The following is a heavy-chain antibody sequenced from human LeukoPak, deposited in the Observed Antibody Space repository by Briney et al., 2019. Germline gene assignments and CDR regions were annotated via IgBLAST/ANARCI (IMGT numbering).Heavy chain of an antibody. Sequence: GGSLRLSCAASGFTFSDYYMSWIRQAPGKGLEWVSYISSSGSTIYYADSVKGRFTISRDNAKNSLYLQMNSLRAEDTAVYYCAKDIVVVTPYYFDYWGQGTLVTVSS. V-gene: IGHV3-11*01. CDR3: AKDIVVVTPYYFDY. D-gene: IGHD2-21*02. CDR1: GFTFSDYY. J-gene: IGHJ4*02. CDR2: ISSSGSTI.